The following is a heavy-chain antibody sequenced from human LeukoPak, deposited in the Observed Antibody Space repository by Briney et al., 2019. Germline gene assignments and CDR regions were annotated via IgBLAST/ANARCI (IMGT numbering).Heavy chain of an antibody. CDR2: IYYSGST. Sequence: SETLSLTCTVSGGSIGSYYWSWIRQPPGKGLEWIGYIYYSGSTNYNPSLKSRVTISVDTSKNQFSLKLSSVTAADTAVYYCARAVAYCGGDCYSYGMDVWGQGTTVTVSS. CDR3: ARAVAYCGGDCYSYGMDV. J-gene: IGHJ6*02. V-gene: IGHV4-59*01. CDR1: GGSIGSYY. D-gene: IGHD2-21*02.